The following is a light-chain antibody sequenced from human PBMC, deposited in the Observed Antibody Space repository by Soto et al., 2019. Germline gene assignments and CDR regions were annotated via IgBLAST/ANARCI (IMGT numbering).Light chain of an antibody. V-gene: IGKV2-28*01. CDR1: QSLLHSNGYNY. J-gene: IGKJ3*01. CDR2: LGS. CDR3: MQALQRGA. Sequence: DIVMTQSPLSLPVTPGEPACISCRSSQSLLHSNGYNYLDWYLQKPGQSPQLLIYLGSNRASGVPDRFSGSGSGTDFTLKISRVEAEDVGVYYCMQALQRGAFGPGTKVDIK.